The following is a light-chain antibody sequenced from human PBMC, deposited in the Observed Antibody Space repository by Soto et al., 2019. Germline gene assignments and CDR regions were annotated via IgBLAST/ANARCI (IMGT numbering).Light chain of an antibody. V-gene: IGKV3-20*01. J-gene: IGKJ5*01. CDR3: PEYDRSPHP. CDR1: QSVSSSY. CDR2: GAS. Sequence: EVVMTQSPGTLSLSPGERATLSCRASQSVSSSYLAWYQQKPGQAPSLLIYGASRRATGIPDRFSGSGSGTSFTLTISRLEAENFAGYYRPEYDRSPHPFRQGTRLEIK.